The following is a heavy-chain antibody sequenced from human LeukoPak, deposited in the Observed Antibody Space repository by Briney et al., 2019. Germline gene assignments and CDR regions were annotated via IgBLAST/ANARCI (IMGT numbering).Heavy chain of an antibody. V-gene: IGHV1-46*01. J-gene: IGHJ6*03. CDR2: ISPSGGST. CDR3: ARYYYDSSGYYSYYYYYYMDV. CDR1: GYTFTSYD. Sequence: VASVKVSCKASGYTFTSYDINWVRQTTGQGLEWMGVISPSGGSTIYAQKFKGRVTLTRDMSTSTAYMELRSLRSDDTAVYYCARYYYDSSGYYSYYYYYYMDVWGKGTTVTISS. D-gene: IGHD3-22*01.